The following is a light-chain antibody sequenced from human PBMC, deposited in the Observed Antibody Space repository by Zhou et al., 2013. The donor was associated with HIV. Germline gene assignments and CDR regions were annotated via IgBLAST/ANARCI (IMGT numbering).Light chain of an antibody. V-gene: IGKV1-39*01. CDR3: QQSYGTPPT. Sequence: DIQMTQSPYSLSASVGDKVSFTCRASQSIDNYVNWYHQKPGKAPELLISAASRLQRGIPSRFSGSGSGTNFTLIINNLQFEDFAIYYCQQSYGTPPTFGQGTRLDIK. CDR2: AAS. CDR1: QSIDNY. J-gene: IGKJ5*01.